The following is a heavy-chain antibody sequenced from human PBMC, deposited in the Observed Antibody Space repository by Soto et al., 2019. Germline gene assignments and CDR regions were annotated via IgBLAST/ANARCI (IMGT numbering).Heavy chain of an antibody. CDR3: ASDSHCDGGNCPMGVFDM. J-gene: IGHJ3*02. CDR1: GYGFSIHW. Sequence: GESRKLACKGYGYGFSIHWVAWLRQMPGKGREWVGIIYTGISHTMYSPSFQGHVTISAHTAPRTTYRQWDTLKPSDTAIYFCASDSHCDGGNCPMGVFDMWGQGTMVTVSS. CDR2: IYTGISHT. D-gene: IGHD2-15*01. V-gene: IGHV5-51*01.